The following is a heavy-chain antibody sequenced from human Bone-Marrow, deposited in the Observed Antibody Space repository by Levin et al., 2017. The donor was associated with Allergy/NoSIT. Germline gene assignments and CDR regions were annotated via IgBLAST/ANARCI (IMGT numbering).Heavy chain of an antibody. CDR2: IWYDGSKK. Sequence: GESLKISCAASGFTFRSYGMHWVRQAPGKGLEWVAVIWYDGSKKYYADSVKGRFTISRDNSKNTLYLEMNRLRVEDTAVYYCARDPYMGRDGLDVWGQGTTVTVSS. D-gene: IGHD3-10*01. J-gene: IGHJ6*02. V-gene: IGHV3-33*01. CDR3: ARDPYMGRDGLDV. CDR1: GFTFRSYG.